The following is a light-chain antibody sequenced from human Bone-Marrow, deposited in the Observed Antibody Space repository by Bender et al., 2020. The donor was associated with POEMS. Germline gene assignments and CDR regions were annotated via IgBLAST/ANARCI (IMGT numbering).Light chain of an antibody. CDR1: NNDVGSYDL. J-gene: IGLJ2*01. Sequence: QSALTQPASVSGSPGQSITISCTGTNNDVGSYDLVSWYQQHPGKAPKLIIYEDNKRPSGVSDRFSGSKSGETASLTISWLQTEDESTYYCCSYAGSKTVVFGGGTKLTVL. V-gene: IGLV2-23*01. CDR3: CSYAGSKTVV. CDR2: EDN.